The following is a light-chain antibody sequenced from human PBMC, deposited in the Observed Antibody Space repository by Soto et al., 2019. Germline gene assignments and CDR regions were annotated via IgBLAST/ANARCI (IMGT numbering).Light chain of an antibody. V-gene: IGKV1-5*03. Sequence: DIQMTQSPSTLSASVGDRVTITCRARQSISSWLAWYQQKPGKAPKLLIYQASNLETGVPSRFSGSASGTDFTLTISTLQPDDFATYFCQQYKSYPYTFGQETKVEIK. CDR3: QQYKSYPYT. CDR2: QAS. CDR1: QSISSW. J-gene: IGKJ2*01.